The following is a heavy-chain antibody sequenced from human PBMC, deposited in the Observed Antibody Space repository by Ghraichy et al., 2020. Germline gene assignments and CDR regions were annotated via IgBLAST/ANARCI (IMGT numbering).Heavy chain of an antibody. CDR3: ARGLYDFWSGYYYYYYGMDV. Sequence: SETLSLTCAVSGGSISSGGYSWSWIRQPPGKGLEWIGYIYHSGSTYYNPSLKSRVTISVDRSKNQFSLKLSSVTAADTAVYYCARGLYDFWSGYYYYYYGMDVWGQGTTVTVSS. CDR2: IYHSGST. J-gene: IGHJ6*02. V-gene: IGHV4-30-2*01. CDR1: GGSISSGGYS. D-gene: IGHD3-3*01.